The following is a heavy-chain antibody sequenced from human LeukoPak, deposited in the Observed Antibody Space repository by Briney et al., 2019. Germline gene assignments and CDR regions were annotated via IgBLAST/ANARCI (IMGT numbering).Heavy chain of an antibody. Sequence: GGSLRLSCAASGFTFSSYDMHWVRQATGKGLEWVSAIGTAGEIYYPGSVKGRFTISRENAKNSLYLQMNSLRAGDTAVYYCARAGYSSTWYSRYFDLWGRGTLVTVSP. J-gene: IGHJ2*01. CDR1: GFTFSSYD. V-gene: IGHV3-13*01. CDR2: IGTAGEI. CDR3: ARAGYSSTWYSRYFDL. D-gene: IGHD6-13*01.